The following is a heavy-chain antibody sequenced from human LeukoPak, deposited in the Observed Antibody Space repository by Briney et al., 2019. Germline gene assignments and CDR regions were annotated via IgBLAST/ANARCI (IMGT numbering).Heavy chain of an antibody. Sequence: GGSLRLSCAASGFTFNSYAMSWVRQAPGKGLEWVSVIYSGGSTYYADSVKGRFTISRHNSKNTLYLQMNSLGAEDTAVYYCAKTGGSSWFLNWFDPWGQGTLVTVSS. CDR2: IYSGGST. D-gene: IGHD6-13*01. CDR3: AKTGGSSWFLNWFDP. J-gene: IGHJ5*02. CDR1: GFTFNSYA. V-gene: IGHV3-53*04.